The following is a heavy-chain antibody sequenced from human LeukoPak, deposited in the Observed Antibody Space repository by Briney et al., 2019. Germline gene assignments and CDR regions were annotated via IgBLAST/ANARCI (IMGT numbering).Heavy chain of an antibody. CDR2: IHPSGST. V-gene: IGHV4-34*01. D-gene: IGHD4/OR15-4a*01. Sequence: SETLPLTCEVYGSSFSGYYWSWYRQTPGKGLEWIGEIHPSGSTDYNPSLKSRVIISLDTSKNQFSLKVNSVTAADTAVYYCARGQDEAKSHHWGQGTLATVSS. CDR1: GSSFSGYY. CDR3: ARGQDEAKSHH. J-gene: IGHJ1*01.